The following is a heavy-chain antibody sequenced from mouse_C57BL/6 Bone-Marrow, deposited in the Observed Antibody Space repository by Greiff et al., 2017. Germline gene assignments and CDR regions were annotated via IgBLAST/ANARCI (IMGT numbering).Heavy chain of an antibody. J-gene: IGHJ3*01. CDR3: AREATVVGEGCAY. CDR1: GYTFTSYW. CDR2: IYPGSGST. V-gene: IGHV1-55*01. D-gene: IGHD1-1*01. Sequence: VQLQQPGAELVKPGASVKMSCKASGYTFTSYWITWVKQRPGQGLEWIGDIYPGSGSTNYNEKFKSKATLTVDTSSSTTYMQLSSLTSEDAAVYYCAREATVVGEGCAYWGQGTLVTVSA.